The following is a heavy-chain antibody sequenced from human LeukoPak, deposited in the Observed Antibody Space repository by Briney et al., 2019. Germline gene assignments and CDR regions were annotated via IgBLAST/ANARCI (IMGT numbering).Heavy chain of an antibody. CDR1: GFSLSDYW. V-gene: IGHV3-74*01. CDR3: AGDYYSSFDN. J-gene: IGHJ4*02. CDR2: INSDGSSK. Sequence: GGSLRLSCAASGFSLSDYWMNWVRQAPGKGLVWVSRINSDGSSKSYADSVKGRFTISRDNAKNTLYLQMNSLRVEDTAVYYCAGDYYSSFDNWGQGTMVTVSS. D-gene: IGHD3-22*01.